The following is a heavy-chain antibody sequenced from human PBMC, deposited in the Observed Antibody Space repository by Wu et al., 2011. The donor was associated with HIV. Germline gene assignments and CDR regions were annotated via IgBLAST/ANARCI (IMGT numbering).Heavy chain of an antibody. CDR2: IIPMFHSS. D-gene: IGHD2-15*01. V-gene: IGHV1-69*05. Sequence: QVHLMQSGAEVKKPGSSVKISCETSGGTSGDSSSRFAFSWVRQAPGQGLEWLGGIIPMFHSSKHADKFEDRITIYTDAVTRTVNMELSSLTSDDTAVYYCAGGYCSGDDCYLPFDVFDIWGQGTMVTVSS. J-gene: IGHJ3*02. CDR1: GGTSGDSSSRFA. CDR3: AGGYCSGDDCYLPFDVFDI.